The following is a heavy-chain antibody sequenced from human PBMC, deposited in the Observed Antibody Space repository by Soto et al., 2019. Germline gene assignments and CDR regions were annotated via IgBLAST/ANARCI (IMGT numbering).Heavy chain of an antibody. Sequence: QVQLVQSGAEVKKPGSSVKVSCKASGGTFSSYAINWVRQAPGQGLEWMGGIIPIFGTADYAQKFQGRVTITADQSTSTAYMELSSLRSEDTAVFYCAQCLLGVNYYYGMDVWGQGTTVTVSS. CDR3: AQCLLGVNYYYGMDV. CDR1: GGTFSSYA. D-gene: IGHD3-16*01. J-gene: IGHJ6*02. CDR2: IIPIFGTA. V-gene: IGHV1-69*12.